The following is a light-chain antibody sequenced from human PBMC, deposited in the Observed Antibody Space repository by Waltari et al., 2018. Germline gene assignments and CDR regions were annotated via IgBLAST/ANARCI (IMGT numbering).Light chain of an antibody. Sequence: SYVLTQAPSVSVAPEETARITCGGDNLGYRTVHWYQQRPGQAPVLVVYSNSDWPSGIPGRFSASRSRNTATLTISRVEAGDEADYYCQVWDSSSDQIVFGGGTKLTVL. CDR1: NLGYRT. CDR3: QVWDSSSDQIV. V-gene: IGLV3-21*04. CDR2: SNS. J-gene: IGLJ2*01.